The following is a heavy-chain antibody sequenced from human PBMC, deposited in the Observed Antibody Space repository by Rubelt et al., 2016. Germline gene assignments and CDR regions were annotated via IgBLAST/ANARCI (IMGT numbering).Heavy chain of an antibody. CDR2: IFHSGST. CDR3: ARDPIYGMDV. V-gene: IGHV4-4*02. J-gene: IGHJ6*02. Sequence: GGSISSNNWWTWLRQPPGKGLEWIGEIFHSGSTTYNPSLKSRVTISVDKSKNQFSLKLNSVTAADTAVYYCARDPIYGMDVWGQGTTVTVSS. CDR1: GGSISSNNW.